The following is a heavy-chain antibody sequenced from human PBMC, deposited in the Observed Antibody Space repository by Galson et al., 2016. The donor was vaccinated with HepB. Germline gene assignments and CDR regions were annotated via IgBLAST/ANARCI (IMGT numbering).Heavy chain of an antibody. CDR1: GLTFTNAW. V-gene: IGHV3-15*01. CDR2: IIGEADGGTT. D-gene: IGHD2-2*01. Sequence: SLRLSCAASGLTFTNAWMTWVRQAPGKGLEWVGRIIGEADGGTTDYAAPVKGRFYISRDDSTHTLFLHMNSLRVEDGAVYYCATVKLTTWYSFDSWGQGTLVTVSS. J-gene: IGHJ4*02. CDR3: ATVKLTTWYSFDS.